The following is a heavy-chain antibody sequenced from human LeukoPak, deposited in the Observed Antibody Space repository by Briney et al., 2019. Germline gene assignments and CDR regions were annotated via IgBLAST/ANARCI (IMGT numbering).Heavy chain of an antibody. Sequence: PGGSLRLSCTASGFTFNDYSMSWVRQAPGKGLVWVSRINPDGGRISYADSVQGRFTISRDNAKNTVYLQMNSLRAEDTAVYYCARVGTGSWYFDLWGRGTLVTFSS. J-gene: IGHJ2*01. CDR3: ARVGTGSWYFDL. CDR2: INPDGGRI. D-gene: IGHD3-10*01. CDR1: GFTFNDYS. V-gene: IGHV3-74*01.